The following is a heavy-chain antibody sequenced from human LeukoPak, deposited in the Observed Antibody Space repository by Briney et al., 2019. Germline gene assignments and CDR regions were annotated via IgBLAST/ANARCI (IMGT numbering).Heavy chain of an antibody. CDR3: AKVGTLWFGELLWFDP. V-gene: IGHV3-23*01. D-gene: IGHD3-10*01. Sequence: GGSLRLSCAASGFTFSSYAMSWVRQAPGKGLEWVSVISGGGGSTYYADSVKGRFAISRDNSKNTLYLQMNSLRAEDTAVYYCAKVGTLWFGELLWFDPWGQGTLVTVSS. J-gene: IGHJ5*02. CDR2: ISGGGGST. CDR1: GFTFSSYA.